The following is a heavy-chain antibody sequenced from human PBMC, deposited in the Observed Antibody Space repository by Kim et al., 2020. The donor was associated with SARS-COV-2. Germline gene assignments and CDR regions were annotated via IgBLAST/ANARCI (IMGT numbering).Heavy chain of an antibody. J-gene: IGHJ4*02. D-gene: IGHD6-6*01. V-gene: IGHV4-39*01. Sequence: SETLSITCSVSGGSISNTWYYWAWIRQPPGEGLEWIGSASFTGTTFDSPSLKSRVTISVDTSKNQFSLSLNSVTATDTAVYFCAGQSTGSWGRHSFDFWGQGALITVSS. CDR2: ASFTGTT. CDR3: AGQSTGSWGRHSFDF. CDR1: GGSISNTWYY.